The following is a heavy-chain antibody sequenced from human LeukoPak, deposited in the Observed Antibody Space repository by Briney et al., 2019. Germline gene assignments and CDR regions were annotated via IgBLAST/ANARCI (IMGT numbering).Heavy chain of an antibody. Sequence: SQTLSLTCTVSGGSISSGGYYWSWIRQHPGKGLEWIGYINHSGSTYYNSSLKSRVTMSVDTSKNQFSLKLSSVTAADTAVYYCARDYSGYGRFDYWGQGTPVTVSS. CDR3: ARDYSGYGRFDY. J-gene: IGHJ4*02. CDR1: GGSISSGGYY. D-gene: IGHD5-12*01. V-gene: IGHV4-31*03. CDR2: INHSGST.